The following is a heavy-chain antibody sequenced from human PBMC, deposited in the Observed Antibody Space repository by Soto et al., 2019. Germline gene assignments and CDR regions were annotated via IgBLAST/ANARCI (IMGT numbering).Heavy chain of an antibody. CDR2: IIAIIGTA. Sequence: SVKVSCKASGGTFSSYAISWVRQAPGQGLEWMGWIIAIIGTANYAQKFQGRVTITADTSTSTAYMELRSLRSDDTAVYYCARGLYSGYDSPTKVFDYWGQGTLVTVSS. CDR1: GGTFSSYA. D-gene: IGHD5-12*01. CDR3: ARGLYSGYDSPTKVFDY. V-gene: IGHV1-69*06. J-gene: IGHJ4*02.